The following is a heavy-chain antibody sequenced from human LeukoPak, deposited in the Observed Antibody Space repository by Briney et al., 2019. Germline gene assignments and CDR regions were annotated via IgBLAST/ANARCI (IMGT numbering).Heavy chain of an antibody. CDR3: SRNGLVDFDY. J-gene: IGHJ4*02. V-gene: IGHV3-49*04. Sequence: QSGGSLRPSCTTSGFAFDDFAMSWVRQPAGKGLEWVGFIRRRAYGGAAEYAASVKGRFIISRDDSKGIAYLQMNSLKTEDTAVYYCSRNGLVDFDYWGQGSRVIVS. CDR1: GFAFDDFA. CDR2: IRRRAYGGAA.